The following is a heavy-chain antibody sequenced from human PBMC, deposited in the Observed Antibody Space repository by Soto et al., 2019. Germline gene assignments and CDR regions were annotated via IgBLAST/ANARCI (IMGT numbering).Heavy chain of an antibody. Sequence: QVQLQESGPGLVKPSQTLSLTCTVSGGSISSGGYYWSWIRQHPGKGLEWIGYIYYSGSTYYNPSLKSRVTISVDTSKNQFSRKLSSVTAADTAVYYCARGVPHSSGHTGGFDPWGQGTLVTVSS. D-gene: IGHD6-19*01. CDR2: IYYSGST. V-gene: IGHV4-31*03. CDR3: ARGVPHSSGHTGGFDP. J-gene: IGHJ5*02. CDR1: GGSISSGGYY.